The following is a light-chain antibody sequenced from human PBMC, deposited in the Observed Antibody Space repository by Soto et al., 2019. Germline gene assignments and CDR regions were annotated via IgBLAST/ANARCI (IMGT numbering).Light chain of an antibody. CDR3: QRLNSNPL. V-gene: IGKV3-15*01. Sequence: EIVMTQSPATLSVSPGERATLSCRASQSISSNLGWYQQRPGQAPRLLIYGASTRATGIPARFSGSGSGTEFTLTISSLQPEDFATYYCQRLNSNPLFGQGTKVEIK. CDR1: QSISSN. J-gene: IGKJ1*01. CDR2: GAS.